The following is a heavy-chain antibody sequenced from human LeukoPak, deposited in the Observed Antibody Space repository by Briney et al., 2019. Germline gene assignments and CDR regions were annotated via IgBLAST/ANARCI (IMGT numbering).Heavy chain of an antibody. CDR3: ARAVYYDSSGYWGYYFDY. J-gene: IGHJ4*02. D-gene: IGHD3-22*01. Sequence: GGSLRLSCAASGFTFSSHWMSWVRQAPGKGLEWVANINQDASEKYYVDSVEGRFTISRDNAKNSLYLQMNGLRVEDTAVYYCARAVYYDSSGYWGYYFDYWGQGTLVTVSS. CDR2: INQDASEK. CDR1: GFTFSSHW. V-gene: IGHV3-7*01.